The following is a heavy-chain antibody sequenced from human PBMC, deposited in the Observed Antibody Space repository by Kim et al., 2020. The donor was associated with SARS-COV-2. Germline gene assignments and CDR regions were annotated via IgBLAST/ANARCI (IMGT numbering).Heavy chain of an antibody. CDR2: ISAYNGNT. CDR3: ARDRTFSSTSPRANYYYYGMDV. J-gene: IGHJ6*02. CDR1: GYTFTSYG. D-gene: IGHD2-2*01. Sequence: ASVKVSCKASGYTFTSYGISWVRQAPGQGLEWMGWISAYNGNTNYAQKLQGRVTMTTDTSTSTAYMELRSLRSDDTAVYYCARDRTFSSTSPRANYYYYGMDVWGQGTTVTVSS. V-gene: IGHV1-18*04.